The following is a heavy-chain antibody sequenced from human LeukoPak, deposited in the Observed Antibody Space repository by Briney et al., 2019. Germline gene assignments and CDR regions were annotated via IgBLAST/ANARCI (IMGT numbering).Heavy chain of an antibody. CDR1: GFTFSSYN. CDR3: ARGPTRANSTDY. Sequence: PGGSLRLSCVASGFTFSSYNMNWVRQAPGKGLEWVSSISSSSSYIYYADSVKGRFTISRDNAKNSLYLQMNSLRAEDTAVYYCARGPTRANSTDYWGQGALVTVSS. V-gene: IGHV3-21*01. J-gene: IGHJ4*02. D-gene: IGHD2/OR15-2a*01. CDR2: ISSSSSYI.